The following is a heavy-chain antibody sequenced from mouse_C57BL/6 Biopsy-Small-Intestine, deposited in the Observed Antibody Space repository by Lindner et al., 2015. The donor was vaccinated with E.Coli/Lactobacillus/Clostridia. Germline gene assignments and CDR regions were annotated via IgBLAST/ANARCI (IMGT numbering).Heavy chain of an antibody. Sequence: VQLQESGPGLAKPSQTLSLTCSVTGYSITSDYWNWIRKFPGNKLEYMGYISYSGSTYYNPSLKSRISITRDISKNQYYLQLNSVATEDTATYYCARYSRYGSSPLYWYFDVWGTGTTVTVSS. CDR2: ISYSGST. J-gene: IGHJ1*03. CDR3: ARYSRYGSSPLYWYFDV. V-gene: IGHV3-8*01. CDR1: GYSITSDY. D-gene: IGHD1-1*01.